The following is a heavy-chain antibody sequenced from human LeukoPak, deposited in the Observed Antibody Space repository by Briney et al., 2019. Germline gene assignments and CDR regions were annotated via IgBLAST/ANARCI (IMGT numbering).Heavy chain of an antibody. CDR3: AIQHHGGLFDP. J-gene: IGHJ5*02. D-gene: IGHD2-15*01. Sequence: SETLSLTCTVSGGSISSSSYYWGWIRQPPGKGLEWIGSIYYSGSTYYNPSLKSRVTISVDTSKNQFSLKLSSVTAADTAVYYSAIQHHGGLFDPWGQGTLVTVSS. CDR1: GGSISSSSYY. V-gene: IGHV4-39*01. CDR2: IYYSGST.